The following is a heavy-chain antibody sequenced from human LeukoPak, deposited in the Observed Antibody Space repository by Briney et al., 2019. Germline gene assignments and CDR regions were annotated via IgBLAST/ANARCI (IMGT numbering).Heavy chain of an antibody. CDR3: ARDFSGYSSSWSPGGDY. D-gene: IGHD6-13*01. CDR2: IIPILGIA. V-gene: IGHV1-69*04. Sequence: SVKVSCKASGYTFTGYYMHWVRQAPGQGLEWMGRIIPILGIANYAQKFQGRVTITADKSTSTAYMELSSLRSEDTAVYYCARDFSGYSSSWSPGGDYWGQGTLVTVSS. CDR1: GYTFTGYY. J-gene: IGHJ4*02.